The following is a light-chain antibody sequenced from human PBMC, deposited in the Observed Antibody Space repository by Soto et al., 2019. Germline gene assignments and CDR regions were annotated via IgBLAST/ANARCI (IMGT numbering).Light chain of an antibody. V-gene: IGKV3-15*01. CDR3: QQYINWQT. CDR2: GAS. Sequence: EIVMTQSPATLSVSPGERATLSCRASQSVSSNLAWYQQKPGQAPRLLIYGASTRATGIPARFSGSGSGTEFTLTISSLQSVDFAVYYGQQYINWQTFGQGTKV. J-gene: IGKJ1*01. CDR1: QSVSSN.